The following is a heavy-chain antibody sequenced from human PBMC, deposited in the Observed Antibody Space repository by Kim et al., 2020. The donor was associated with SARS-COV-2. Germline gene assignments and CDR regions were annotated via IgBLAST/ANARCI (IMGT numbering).Heavy chain of an antibody. CDR1: GGSISSYY. CDR3: ARANPKYCSSTSCCLFDY. V-gene: IGHV4-59*01. D-gene: IGHD2-2*01. Sequence: SETLSLTCTVSGGSISSYYWSWIRQPPGKGLEWIGYIYYSGSTNYNPSLKSRVTISVDTSKNQFSLKLSSVTAADTAVYYCARANPKYCSSTSCCLFDYWGQGTLVTVSS. J-gene: IGHJ4*02. CDR2: IYYSGST.